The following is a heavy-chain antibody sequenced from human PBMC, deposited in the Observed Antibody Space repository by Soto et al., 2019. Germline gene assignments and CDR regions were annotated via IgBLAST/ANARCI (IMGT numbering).Heavy chain of an antibody. J-gene: IGHJ6*02. D-gene: IGHD3-3*01. CDR1: GGTFSSYA. V-gene: IGHV1-69*13. CDR2: IIPIFGTA. Sequence: GASVKVSCKACGGTFSSYAISWVRQAPGQGLEWMGGIIPIFGTANYAQKFQGRVTITADESTSTAYMELSSLRSEDTAVYYCARDGPDYDFWSGPPPSSLSMDVWGQGTTVTVSS. CDR3: ARDGPDYDFWSGPPPSSLSMDV.